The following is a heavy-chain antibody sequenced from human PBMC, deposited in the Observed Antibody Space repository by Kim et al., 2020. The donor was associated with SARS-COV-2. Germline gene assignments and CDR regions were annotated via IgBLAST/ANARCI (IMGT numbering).Heavy chain of an antibody. D-gene: IGHD1-1*01. CDR1: GYSFTNYW. Sequence: GESLKISCTGSGYSFTNYWIAWVRQMPGKGLEWGGFTYPGGSDTSYSPSFQGQVTIPADTSITTAPLHWNNLKASDTATYYCATATTGPPPNNWDQGT. CDR2: TYPGGSDT. V-gene: IGHV5-51*01. J-gene: IGHJ4*02. CDR3: ATATTGPPPNN.